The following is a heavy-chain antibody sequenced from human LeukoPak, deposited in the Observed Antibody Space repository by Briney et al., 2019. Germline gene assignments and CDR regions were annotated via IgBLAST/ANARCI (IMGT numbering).Heavy chain of an antibody. Sequence: PGGSLRLSCAASGFTLSNAWMSWVRQAPGKGLEWVAVISYDGSNQYYADSVKGRFTISRDNSKTALYLQMNSLRAEDTAVYYCAKDPTTLSVYEIDYWGQGTLVTVSS. J-gene: IGHJ4*02. CDR1: GFTLSNAW. CDR2: ISYDGSNQ. CDR3: AKDPTTLSVYEIDY. D-gene: IGHD5/OR15-5a*01. V-gene: IGHV3-30*18.